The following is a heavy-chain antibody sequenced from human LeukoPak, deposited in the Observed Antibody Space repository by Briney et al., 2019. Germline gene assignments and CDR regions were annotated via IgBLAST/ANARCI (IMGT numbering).Heavy chain of an antibody. CDR1: GFTFSSNA. Sequence: GGSLRLSCAASGFTFSSNAMSWVRQAPGKRLEWVSSISTNGAGTYYADSVKGRFTISRDNSKSTLYLQMNSLRAGDTAVYYCAKDEGRWAFDIWGQGTLVTVSS. J-gene: IGHJ3*02. V-gene: IGHV3-23*01. CDR3: AKDEGRWAFDI. CDR2: ISTNGAGT.